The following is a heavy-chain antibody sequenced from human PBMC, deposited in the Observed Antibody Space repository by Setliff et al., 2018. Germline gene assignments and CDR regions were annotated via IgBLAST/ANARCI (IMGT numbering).Heavy chain of an antibody. J-gene: IGHJ4*02. CDR1: GFTLTSYP. CDR2: INPDNGNR. D-gene: IGHD3-22*01. CDR3: ASGRGYYPIY. V-gene: IGHV1-3*01. Sequence: ASVKVSCKASGFTLTSYPIHWVRQAPGQRLEWMGWINPDNGNRKYSQKFQGRVTITRDTSASTAYMELSSLRSEDTAVYYCASGRGYYPIYWGQGTLVTVSS.